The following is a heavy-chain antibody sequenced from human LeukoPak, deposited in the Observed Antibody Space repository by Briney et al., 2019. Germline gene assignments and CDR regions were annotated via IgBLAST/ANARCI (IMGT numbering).Heavy chain of an antibody. CDR3: ARTFPGGGGFDY. Sequence: PGGPLRHSRAPSGFPFSSYAMHEVHQAPGRGRTGVAVISYDGSNKYYADPVKGRFTISRDNSKNTLYLQMNSLRAEDTAVYYCARTFPGGGGFDYWGQGTLVTVSS. J-gene: IGHJ4*02. CDR2: ISYDGSNK. CDR1: GFPFSSYA. D-gene: IGHD3-16*01. V-gene: IGHV3-30-3*01.